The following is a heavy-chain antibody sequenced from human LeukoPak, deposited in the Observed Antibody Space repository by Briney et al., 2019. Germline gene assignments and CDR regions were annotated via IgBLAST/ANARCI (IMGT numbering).Heavy chain of an antibody. CDR1: GGSIISSSYY. Sequence: SETLSLTCTVSGGSIISSSYYWGWIRQPPGKGLEWIAGIYYSGSAYYNPSLKSRVTISVDTSKNQFSLKLSSVTAADTAVYYCAREKVGATSDYFDYWGQGTLVTVSS. J-gene: IGHJ4*02. CDR2: IYYSGSA. D-gene: IGHD1-26*01. CDR3: AREKVGATSDYFDY. V-gene: IGHV4-39*01.